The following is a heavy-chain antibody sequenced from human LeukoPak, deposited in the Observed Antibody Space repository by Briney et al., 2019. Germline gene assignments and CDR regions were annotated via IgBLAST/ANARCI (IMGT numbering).Heavy chain of an antibody. V-gene: IGHV3-23*01. CDR2: ISGSGGST. CDR1: GFTFSSYS. Sequence: PGGSLRLSCAASGFTFSSYSMSWVRQAPGKGLEWVSAISGSGGSTYYADSVKGRFTISRDNSKNTLYLQMNSLRAEDTAVYYCAKWDLYDYVRGSQYYSDYWGQGTLVTVPP. D-gene: IGHD3-16*01. CDR3: AKWDLYDYVRGSQYYSDY. J-gene: IGHJ4*02.